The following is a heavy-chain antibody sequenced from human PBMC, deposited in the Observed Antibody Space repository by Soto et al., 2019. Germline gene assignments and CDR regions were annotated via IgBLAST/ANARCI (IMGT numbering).Heavy chain of an antibody. CDR3: ARGRQLGDYYYMDV. J-gene: IGHJ6*03. CDR2: INHSGST. V-gene: IGHV4-34*01. CDR1: GGSFSGYY. Sequence: TSETLSLTCAVYGGSFSGYYWSWIRQPPGKGLEWIGEINHSGSTNYNPSLKSRVTISVDTSKNQFSLKLSSVTAADTAVYYCARGRQLGDYYYMDVWGKGTTVTVSS. D-gene: IGHD6-6*01.